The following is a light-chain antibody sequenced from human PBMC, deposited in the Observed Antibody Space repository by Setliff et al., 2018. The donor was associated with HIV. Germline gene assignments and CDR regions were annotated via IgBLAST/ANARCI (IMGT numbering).Light chain of an antibody. CDR3: SSYTSSSTWV. Sequence: QSVLTQPASVSGSPGQSITMSCTGTSSDVGGYNYVSWYQQHPGKAPKLMIYEVSNRPSGVSNRFSGSKSGNTASLTISGLQVEDESDYYCSSYTSSSTWVFGTGTKVT. CDR1: SSDVGGYNY. CDR2: EVS. V-gene: IGLV2-14*01. J-gene: IGLJ1*01.